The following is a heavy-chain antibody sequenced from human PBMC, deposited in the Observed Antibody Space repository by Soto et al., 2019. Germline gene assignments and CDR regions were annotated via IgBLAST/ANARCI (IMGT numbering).Heavy chain of an antibody. CDR3: VRQGIGDLHGLVDV. V-gene: IGHV4-59*08. D-gene: IGHD3-10*01. J-gene: IGHJ6*02. CDR1: SGPSRSHN. Sequence: QVQLQQSGLGLVKPSETLSLTCTVSSGPSRSHNWGWIRQPPGRGLEWIGYVYYTGSTSYNPSLHSRVTISADTSTNHISLTLSSVTAADTAVYYCVRQGIGDLHGLVDVWGQGTTVSVSS. CDR2: VYYTGST.